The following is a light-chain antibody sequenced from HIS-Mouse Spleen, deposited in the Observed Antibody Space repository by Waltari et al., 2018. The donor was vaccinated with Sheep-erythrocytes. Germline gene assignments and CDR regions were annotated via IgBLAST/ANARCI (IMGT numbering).Light chain of an antibody. Sequence: QSALTQPRSVSGSPGQSVTISCPGTSSDVGGYNYVPWYQQHPGKAPKLMLYDVSKRPSGVPDRFSGSKSGNTASLTISGLQAEDEADYYCCSYAGSYNHVFATGTKVTVL. J-gene: IGLJ1*01. CDR2: DVS. V-gene: IGLV2-11*01. CDR1: SSDVGGYNY. CDR3: CSYAGSYNHV.